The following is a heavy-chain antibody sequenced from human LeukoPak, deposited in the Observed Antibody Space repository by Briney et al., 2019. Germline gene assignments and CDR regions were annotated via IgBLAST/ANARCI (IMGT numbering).Heavy chain of an antibody. J-gene: IGHJ3*02. CDR1: GGSLSGSF. V-gene: IGHV4-4*07. D-gene: IGHD1-1*01. CDR2: IATSGTI. Sequence: PSETLSLTCTVPGGSLSGSFWSWIRQPAGQGLEWIGGIATSGTINYNPSLKSRVTVSMDTSKNQFSLKLTSMTAADTAVYYCARDLGAQLERQAFDIWGQGTMVTVSS. CDR3: ARDLGAQLERQAFDI.